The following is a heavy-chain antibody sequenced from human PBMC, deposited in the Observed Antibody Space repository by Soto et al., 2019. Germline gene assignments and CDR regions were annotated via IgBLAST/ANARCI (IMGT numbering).Heavy chain of an antibody. Sequence: GGSLRLSCAASGFTFSSYGMHWVRQAQGKGLEWVAVISYDGSNKYYADSVKGRFTISRDNSKNTLYLQMNSLRAEDTAVYYCAKDLDGYGSSPSCYSPWLDPWGQGTLVTVSS. CDR1: GFTFSSYG. D-gene: IGHD2-2*03. J-gene: IGHJ5*02. V-gene: IGHV3-30*18. CDR3: AKDLDGYGSSPSCYSPWLDP. CDR2: ISYDGSNK.